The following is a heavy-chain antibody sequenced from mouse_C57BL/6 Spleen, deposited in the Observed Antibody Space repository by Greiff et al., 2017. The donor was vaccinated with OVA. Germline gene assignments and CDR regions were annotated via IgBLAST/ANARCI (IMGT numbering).Heavy chain of an antibody. CDR1: GYTFTTYP. J-gene: IGHJ1*03. CDR3: ARIGSSYGYFDV. V-gene: IGHV1-47*01. CDR2: FHPYNDAN. D-gene: IGHD1-1*01. Sequence: VQLQQSGAELVKPGASVKMSCKASGYTFTTYPIEWMKQNHGKSLEWIGNFHPYNDANKYNKKFTGKAPLTVEKSSSTVYLELSRLTSDDSAVYYCARIGSSYGYFDVWGTGTTVTVSS.